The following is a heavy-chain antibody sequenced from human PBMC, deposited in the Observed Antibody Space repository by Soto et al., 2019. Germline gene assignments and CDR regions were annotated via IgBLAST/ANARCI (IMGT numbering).Heavy chain of an antibody. CDR1: GGSFSGYY. CDR2: INHSGST. CDR3: ARGAQYVLRFLEWLSLPYFDY. D-gene: IGHD3-3*01. Sequence: PSETLSLTCAVYGGSFSGYYWSWIRQPPGKGLEWIGEINHSGSTNYNPSLKSRVTISVDTSKNQFSLKLSSVTAADTAVYYCARGAQYVLRFLEWLSLPYFDYWGQGTLVTVSS. J-gene: IGHJ4*02. V-gene: IGHV4-34*01.